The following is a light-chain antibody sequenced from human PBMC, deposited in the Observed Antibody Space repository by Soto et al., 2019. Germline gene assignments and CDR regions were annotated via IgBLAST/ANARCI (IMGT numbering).Light chain of an antibody. CDR3: LQHSSCPLT. CDR1: QYIRND. CDR2: TAS. Sequence: DIQMTQSPSSLSASVGDRVTITCRASQYIRNDLGWFQQKPGKAPKRLIYTASSLQTGFPPRFSGRGSGTDFTLTISSLQPDYFATYYCLQHSSCPLTFGGGTKVEI. V-gene: IGKV1-17*01. J-gene: IGKJ4*01.